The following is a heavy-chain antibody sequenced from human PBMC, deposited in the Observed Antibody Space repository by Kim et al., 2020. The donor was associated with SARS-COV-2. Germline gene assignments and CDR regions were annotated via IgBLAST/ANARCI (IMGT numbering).Heavy chain of an antibody. J-gene: IGHJ5*02. CDR3: ARGPRYYDFWSGYYAGWFDP. CDR1: GGSFNDYF. Sequence: SETLSLTCAVYGGSFNDYFWSWIRQPTGKGLEWIGEMDHSGSTNYKPSLKSRVTMSIDTSKNQFSLKLTSVTAADTAVYYCARGPRYYDFWSGYYAGWFDPWGQGTLVTVSS. CDR2: MDHSGST. D-gene: IGHD3-3*01. V-gene: IGHV4-34*01.